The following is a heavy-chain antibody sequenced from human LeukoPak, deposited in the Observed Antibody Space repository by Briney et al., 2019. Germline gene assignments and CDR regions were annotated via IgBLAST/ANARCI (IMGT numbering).Heavy chain of an antibody. V-gene: IGHV4-59*08. CDR3: ARHRRGTSRHWVFDY. CDR2: VNHSGDT. D-gene: IGHD2-2*01. J-gene: IGHJ4*02. Sequence: SETLSLTCTVSGGSISSYYWSWIRQPAGKGLEWIGDVNHSGDTNYNPSLKSRVTISVDTSKNQFSLKLSAVTAADRAVYYCARHRRGTSRHWVFDYWGQGTLVTVSS. CDR1: GGSISSYY.